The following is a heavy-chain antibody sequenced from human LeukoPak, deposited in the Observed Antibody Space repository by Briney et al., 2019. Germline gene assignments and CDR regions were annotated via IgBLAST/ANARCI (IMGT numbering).Heavy chain of an antibody. CDR2: IFYSGRT. CDR1: GDSISTYY. Sequence: SETLSLTCTVSGDSISTYYWSWIRHPPRKGLQRIGYIFYSGRTNYNPSLKSRVTISVDTSKNQFSLRLSSVTAADTAVYYCARPSVGEGDLSFHDAFNIWGQGTMVTVSS. J-gene: IGHJ3*02. V-gene: IGHV4-59*12. CDR3: ARPSVGEGDLSFHDAFNI. D-gene: IGHD3-16*02.